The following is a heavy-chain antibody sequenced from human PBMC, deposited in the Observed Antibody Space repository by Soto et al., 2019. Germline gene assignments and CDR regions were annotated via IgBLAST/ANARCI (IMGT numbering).Heavy chain of an antibody. CDR3: ARVVILVPTASTHYYYHMDV. CDR2: IIPIVGTG. CDR1: GGTFSNYA. D-gene: IGHD2-2*01. Sequence: QVQLVQSGAEVRKPGSSVTVSCTASGGTFSNYAISWVRQAPGHGLEWMGGIIPIVGTGSYAQKFQGRVTITADEPTTTAYMELSSLRFEDTAVYYCARVVILVPTASTHYYYHMDVWGPGTTVTVSS. V-gene: IGHV1-69*01. J-gene: IGHJ6*02.